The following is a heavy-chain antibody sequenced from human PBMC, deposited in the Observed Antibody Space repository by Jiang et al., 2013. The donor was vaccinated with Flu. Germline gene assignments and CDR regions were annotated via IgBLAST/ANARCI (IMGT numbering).Heavy chain of an antibody. CDR1: GYTFTSYY. J-gene: IGHJ6*02. D-gene: IGHD4-11*01. CDR2: INPSGGST. V-gene: IGHV1-46*03. CDR3: ARLGLQPDGMDV. Sequence: GAEVKKPGASVKVSCKASGYTFTSYYMHWVRQAPGQGLEWMGIINPSGGSTSYAQKFQGIVTMTRDTSTSTVYMELSSLRSEDTAVYYCARLGLQPDGMDVWGQGTTVTVSS.